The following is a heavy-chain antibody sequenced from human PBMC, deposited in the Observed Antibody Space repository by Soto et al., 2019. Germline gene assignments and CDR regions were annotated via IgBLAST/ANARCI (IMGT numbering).Heavy chain of an antibody. CDR1: GDSISSSSYY. D-gene: IGHD6-19*01. CDR3: ARLLIAVTGFDY. Sequence: QLQLQESGPGLVKPSETLSLTCTVSGDSISSSSYYWGWIRQPPGKGPEWIGSIYYTGTRYYNPSLKSPVTMSLDTSNNQFSLKLSYVTAADTAVYYCARLLIAVTGFDYWGRGTLVTVSS. J-gene: IGHJ4*02. V-gene: IGHV4-39*01. CDR2: IYYTGTR.